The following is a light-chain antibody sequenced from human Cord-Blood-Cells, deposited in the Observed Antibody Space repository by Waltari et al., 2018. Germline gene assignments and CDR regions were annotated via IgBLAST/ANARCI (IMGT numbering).Light chain of an antibody. CDR1: SSDVGGYNY. Sequence: QSALTQPASVSGSPGQSITISCPGTSSDVGGYNYVSWYHQHPGKAPKPMIYDVSNRPSGVSNRFSGSKSGNTASLTISGLQAEDEADYYCSSYTSSSTLKVFGGGTKLTVL. V-gene: IGLV2-14*01. J-gene: IGLJ2*01. CDR2: DVS. CDR3: SSYTSSSTLKV.